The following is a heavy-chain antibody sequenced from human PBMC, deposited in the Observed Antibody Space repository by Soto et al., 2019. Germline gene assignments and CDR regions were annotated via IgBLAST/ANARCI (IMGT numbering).Heavy chain of an antibody. Sequence: PSETLSLTCTVSGGSITNYYWSWIRQSPGRGLEWIGYIYYTGSTNYNPSLKSRVTMSVDTSKNQFSLKLSSVTAADTAVYYCARGTTVLNSYYYYGMDVWGQGTTVTVSS. CDR3: ARGTTVLNSYYYYGMDV. CDR1: GGSITNYY. J-gene: IGHJ6*02. V-gene: IGHV4-59*01. CDR2: IYYTGST. D-gene: IGHD4-4*01.